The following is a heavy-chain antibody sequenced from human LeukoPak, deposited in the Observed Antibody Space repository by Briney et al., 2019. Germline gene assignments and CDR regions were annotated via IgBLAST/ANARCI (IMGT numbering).Heavy chain of an antibody. D-gene: IGHD2-21*02. Sequence: PGGSLRLSCAAAGFTFRXYAMSXVXXAXXXXXEWVSSISATGGXTYYADSVKGRFTISRDNSKNTLSVQMNSLRAEDTAVYYCAKMVTAHDYWGQGTLVTVSS. CDR3: AKMVTAHDY. CDR2: ISATGGXT. V-gene: IGHV3-23*01. CDR1: GFTFRXYA. J-gene: IGHJ4*02.